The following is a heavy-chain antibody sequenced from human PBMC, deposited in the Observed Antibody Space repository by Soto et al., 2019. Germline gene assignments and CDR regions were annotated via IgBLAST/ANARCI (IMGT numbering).Heavy chain of an antibody. D-gene: IGHD1-1*01. CDR3: AHRVGLQGNWNGGYFDF. CDR1: GFSLATSGVG. J-gene: IGHJ4*02. CDR2: IYWDDDK. Sequence: QVTLEESGPTRVKPTQTLTLTCTFSGFSLATSGVGVGWVRQPPGKALERLALIYWDDDKRYSPSLRSRLTVTKDPSRNHVVLTMTNMDPVDTATYYCAHRVGLQGNWNGGYFDFWGQGALVTVSS. V-gene: IGHV2-5*02.